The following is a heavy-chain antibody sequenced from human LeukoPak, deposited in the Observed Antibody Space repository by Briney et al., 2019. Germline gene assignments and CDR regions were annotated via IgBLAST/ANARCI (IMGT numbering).Heavy chain of an antibody. D-gene: IGHD1-14*01. CDR3: ARHIPDNPYFDY. V-gene: IGHV4-59*08. J-gene: IGHJ4*02. CDR2: IYHSGST. CDR1: GGSITSYY. Sequence: KPSETLSLTCTVSGGSITSYYWSWIRQPPGKGLEWIEYIYHSGSTNYNPPLKSRVTISVETSKNQFSLRLRSVTAADTAVYYCARHIPDNPYFDYWGQGTLVTVSS.